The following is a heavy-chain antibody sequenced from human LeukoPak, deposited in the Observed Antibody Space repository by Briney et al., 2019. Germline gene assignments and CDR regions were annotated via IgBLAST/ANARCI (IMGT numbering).Heavy chain of an antibody. CDR3: ARFIAAAGLGTYYFDY. CDR2: ISAYNGNT. J-gene: IGHJ4*02. V-gene: IGHV1-18*01. Sequence: ASVKVSCKASGYTFTSYSISWVRQAPGQGLEWMGWISAYNGNTNYAQKLQGRVTMTTDTSTSTAYMELRSLRSDDTAVYYCARFIAAAGLGTYYFDYWGQGTLVTVSS. CDR1: GYTFTSYS. D-gene: IGHD6-13*01.